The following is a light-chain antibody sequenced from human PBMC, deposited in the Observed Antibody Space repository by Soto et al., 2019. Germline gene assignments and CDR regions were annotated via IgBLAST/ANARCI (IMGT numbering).Light chain of an antibody. CDR1: QNIRTY. CDR3: QQTLSVPRT. CDR2: AAS. V-gene: IGKV1-39*01. J-gene: IGKJ4*01. Sequence: GDIVKITCRGSQNIRTYLTLYDQKPGKAPTFLIYAASTLQRGVPSRFSGSTTGTDLTLNITGLQPEDSATYYCQQTLSVPRTFGLGTKVDIK.